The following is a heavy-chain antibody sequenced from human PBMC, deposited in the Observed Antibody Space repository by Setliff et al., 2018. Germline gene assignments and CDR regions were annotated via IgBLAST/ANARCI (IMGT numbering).Heavy chain of an antibody. CDR1: GFRFGTYP. Sequence: GGSLRLSCAGSGFRFGTYPRHWVRQAPGKGLEWVSFISYAGTSAFYVDSVKGRFTISRDNSRNTMSLQMNSLTPEDSAIYYCARVGWTSDYYYYMDVWGKGTTVTVSS. CDR2: ISYAGTSA. D-gene: IGHD2-2*01. V-gene: IGHV3-30*04. CDR3: ARVGWTSDYYYYMDV. J-gene: IGHJ6*03.